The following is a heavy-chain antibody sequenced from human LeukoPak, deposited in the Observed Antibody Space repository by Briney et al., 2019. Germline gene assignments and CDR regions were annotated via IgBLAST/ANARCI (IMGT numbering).Heavy chain of an antibody. CDR2: IKYDGSEK. Sequence: GGPLRLSCAASGFTFSGYWMSWVRQAPGKGLGWVANIKYDGSEKYYVDSVKGRFTISRDNAKKSLDLQMNSLRAEDTAVYYCARGRSMDVWGKGTTVTVSS. V-gene: IGHV3-7*01. CDR1: GFTFSGYW. CDR3: ARGRSMDV. J-gene: IGHJ6*03.